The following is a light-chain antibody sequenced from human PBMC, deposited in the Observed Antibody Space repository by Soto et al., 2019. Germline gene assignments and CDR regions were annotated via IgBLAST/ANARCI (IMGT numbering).Light chain of an antibody. Sequence: QSVLTQPASVSGSPGQSITISCTGTSSDVGGYTYVSWYQQHPGKAPKLMIYDVTDRPSGVSNRFSGSKSGNTASLTISGLQAEDEADYYCTSYTSRSTGVFGGGTQLTVL. V-gene: IGLV2-14*01. CDR3: TSYTSRSTGV. CDR2: DVT. J-gene: IGLJ3*02. CDR1: SSDVGGYTY.